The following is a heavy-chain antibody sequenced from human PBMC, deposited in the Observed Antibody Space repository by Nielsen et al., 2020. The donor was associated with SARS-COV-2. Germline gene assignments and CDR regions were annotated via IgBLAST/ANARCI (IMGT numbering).Heavy chain of an antibody. J-gene: IGHJ4*02. CDR2: ISYDGSNK. CDR1: GFTFSSYA. D-gene: IGHD7-27*01. CDR3: ARGNGWGSYFDY. Sequence: GESLKISCAASGFTFSSYAMHWVRQPPGKGLEWVAVISYDGSNKYYADSVKGRFTISRDNSKNTLYLQMNSLRAEDTAVYYCARGNGWGSYFDYWGQGTLVTVSS. V-gene: IGHV3-30-3*01.